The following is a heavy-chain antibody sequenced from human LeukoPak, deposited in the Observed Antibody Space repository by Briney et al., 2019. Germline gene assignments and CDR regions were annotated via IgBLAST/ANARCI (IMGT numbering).Heavy chain of an antibody. CDR1: GFPFSSYS. CDR2: ISSSSSYI. CDR3: ARDQDYYDSSGYPHDAFDI. Sequence: GGSLRLSCAASGFPFSSYSMTWVRQAPGKGLEWVSSISSSSSYIYYADSVKGRFTISRDNAKNSLYLQMNSLRAEDTAVYYCARDQDYYDSSGYPHDAFDIWGQGTMVTVSS. J-gene: IGHJ3*02. D-gene: IGHD3-22*01. V-gene: IGHV3-21*01.